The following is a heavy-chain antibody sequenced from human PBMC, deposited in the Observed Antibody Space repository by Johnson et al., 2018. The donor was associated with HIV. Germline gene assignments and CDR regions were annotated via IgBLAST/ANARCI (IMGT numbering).Heavy chain of an antibody. D-gene: IGHD4-11*01. CDR2: ISYDGRDA. CDR1: GFAFSSYA. V-gene: IGHV3-30*04. CDR3: AKVRSRWTTFDDAFYI. J-gene: IGHJ3*02. Sequence: QMLLVEAGGGVVQPGTSLRLSCTASGFAFSSYAFHWVSQAPGMGLEWAAVISYDGRDAYYADSVKGRFTSSRDNSKNTLYLQMTSLGAEDTAVYYCAKVRSRWTTFDDAFYIWGQGTLVTVSS.